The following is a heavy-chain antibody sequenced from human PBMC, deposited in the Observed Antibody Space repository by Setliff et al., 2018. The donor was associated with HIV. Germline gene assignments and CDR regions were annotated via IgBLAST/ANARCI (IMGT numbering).Heavy chain of an antibody. D-gene: IGHD3-10*01. CDR1: GYTFSSYA. V-gene: IGHV1-69*05. CDR2: IIPVYGTP. Sequence: SVNVSCKASGYTFSSYAINWVRQAPGQGLEWMGGIIPVYGTPKYAQKMQGRVTITTIESTSTAYMELTSLRSDDTAVYYCARIRGVIADASDIWGQGTMVTV. J-gene: IGHJ3*02. CDR3: ARIRGVIADASDI.